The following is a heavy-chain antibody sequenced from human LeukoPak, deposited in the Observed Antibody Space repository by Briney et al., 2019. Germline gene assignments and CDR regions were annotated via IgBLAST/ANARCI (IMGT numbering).Heavy chain of an antibody. J-gene: IGHJ5*02. D-gene: IGHD4-17*01. CDR1: GGSFSGYY. CDR2: INHSGST. Sequence: SETLSLTCAVYGGSFSGYYWSWIRQPPGKGLEWIGEINHSGSTNYNSSLKSRVTISVDTSKNQFSLKLSSVTAADTAVYYCARGYGDYGRWFDPWGQGTLVTVSS. CDR3: ARGYGDYGRWFDP. V-gene: IGHV4-34*01.